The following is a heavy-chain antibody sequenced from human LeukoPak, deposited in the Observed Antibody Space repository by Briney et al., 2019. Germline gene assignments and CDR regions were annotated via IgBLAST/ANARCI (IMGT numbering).Heavy chain of an antibody. D-gene: IGHD2-15*01. J-gene: IGHJ6*03. CDR1: GCTFTSYD. Sequence: ASVKVSCKASGCTFTSYDINWVRQATGQGLEWMGWMNPNSGNTGYAQKFQGRVTMTRNTSISTAYMELSSLRSEDTAVYYCARGRFPRAARDYYYYMDVWGKGTTVTVSS. V-gene: IGHV1-8*01. CDR3: ARGRFPRAARDYYYYMDV. CDR2: MNPNSGNT.